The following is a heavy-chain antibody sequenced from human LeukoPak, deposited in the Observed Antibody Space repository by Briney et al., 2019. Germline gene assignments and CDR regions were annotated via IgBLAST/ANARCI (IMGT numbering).Heavy chain of an antibody. J-gene: IGHJ4*02. CDR2: IIPILGIA. D-gene: IGHD4-17*01. V-gene: IGHV1-69*02. CDR1: GYTFTGYY. CDR3: ASIYSDLNPYYGDSYFDY. Sequence: SVKVSCKASGYTFTGYYMHWVRQAPGQGLEWMGRIIPILGIANYAQKLQGRVTITADKSTSTAYMELSSLRSEDTAVYYCASIYSDLNPYYGDSYFDYWGQGTLVTVSS.